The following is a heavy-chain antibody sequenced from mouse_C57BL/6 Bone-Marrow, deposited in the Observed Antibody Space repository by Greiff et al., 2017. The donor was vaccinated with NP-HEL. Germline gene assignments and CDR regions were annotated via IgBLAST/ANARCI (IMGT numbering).Heavy chain of an antibody. CDR1: GFTFSDYG. CDR3: AKITTVVASYWYFDV. Sequence: EVKVVESGGGLVQPGGSLKLSCAASGFTFSDYGMAWVRQAPRKGPEWVAFISNLAYSIYYADTVTGRFTISRENAKNTLYLEMSSLRSEDTAMYYCAKITTVVASYWYFDVWGTGTTVTVSS. J-gene: IGHJ1*03. D-gene: IGHD1-1*01. CDR2: ISNLAYSI. V-gene: IGHV5-15*01.